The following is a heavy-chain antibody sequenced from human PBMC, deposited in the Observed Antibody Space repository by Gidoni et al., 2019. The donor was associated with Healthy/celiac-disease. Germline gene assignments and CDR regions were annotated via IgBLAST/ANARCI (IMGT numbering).Heavy chain of an antibody. V-gene: IGHV1-69*01. CDR2: IIPIFGTA. CDR1: GGTFSSYA. CDR3: ARDPPGAGGSYYYYYYGMDV. J-gene: IGHJ6*02. Sequence: QVQLVQSGAEVKKPGSSVKVSCKASGGTFSSYAISWVRQAPGQGLAWMGGIIPIFGTANYAQKFQGRVTITADESTSTAYMELSSLRSEDTAVYYCARDPPGAGGSYYYYYYGMDVWGQGTTVTVSS. D-gene: IGHD1-26*01.